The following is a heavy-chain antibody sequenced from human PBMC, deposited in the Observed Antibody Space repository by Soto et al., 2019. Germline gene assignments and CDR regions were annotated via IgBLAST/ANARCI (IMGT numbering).Heavy chain of an antibody. CDR3: ARGNPFNSAGFDV. CDR2: MNAKRGDT. V-gene: IGHV1-8*01. D-gene: IGHD2-21*01. J-gene: IGHJ6*02. Sequence: QAHLEQSGAEVKRPGASVKVSCKASGYTFSDFDINWLRQASGQGPEWMGWMNAKRGDTFFAQRFQGKFNMTWDTSLSTAYMEVGSLPSDDTALYYCARGNPFNSAGFDVWGQGTTVAFSS. CDR1: GYTFSDFD.